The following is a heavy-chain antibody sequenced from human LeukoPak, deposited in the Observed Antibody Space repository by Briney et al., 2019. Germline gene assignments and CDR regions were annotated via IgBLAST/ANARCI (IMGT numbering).Heavy chain of an antibody. D-gene: IGHD5-24*01. V-gene: IGHV4-39*01. CDR3: ARHGLVEMATITYWFDP. CDR1: GGSISSSSYY. Sequence: SETLSLTCTVSGGSISSSSYYWGWIRQPPGKGLEWIGSIYYSGSTYYNPSLKSRVTISVDTSKNQFSLKLSSLTAADTAVYYCARHGLVEMATITYWFDPWGQGTLVTVSS. J-gene: IGHJ5*02. CDR2: IYYSGST.